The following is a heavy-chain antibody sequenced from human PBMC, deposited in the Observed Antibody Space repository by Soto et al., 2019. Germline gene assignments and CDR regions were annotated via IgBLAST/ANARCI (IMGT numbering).Heavy chain of an antibody. CDR2: IYPGDSVT. J-gene: IGHJ2*01. V-gene: IGHV5-51*03. D-gene: IGHD3-10*01. CDR3: ARLLMGVDWYFDL. CDR1: GYSFTSYW. Sequence: EVQLVQSGAEVKKPGESLKISCKGFGYSFTSYWIGWVRQMPGKGLEWMGIIYPGDSVTRYSPSFQGQVTISADKSINTAYLQWGSLKASDTAMYYCARLLMGVDWYFDLWGRGTLVTVSS.